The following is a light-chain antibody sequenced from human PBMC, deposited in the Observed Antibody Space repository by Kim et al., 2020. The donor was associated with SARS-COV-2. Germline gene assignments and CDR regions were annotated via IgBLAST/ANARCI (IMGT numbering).Light chain of an antibody. V-gene: IGLV2-14*03. CDR1: SRDVGGYNH. CDR3: SAYSSSSTNYV. Sequence: QSITITCTGTSRDVGGYNHVSWYQQHPGKAPKLMIYDVSNRPSGVSNRFSGSKAGNTASLTISGLEAEDEADYYCSAYSSSSTNYVFGTGTKVTVL. J-gene: IGLJ1*01. CDR2: DVS.